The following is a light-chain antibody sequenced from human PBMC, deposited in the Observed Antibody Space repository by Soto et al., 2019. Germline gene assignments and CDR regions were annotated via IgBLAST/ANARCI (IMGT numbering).Light chain of an antibody. CDR1: SSVVGSYNH. J-gene: IGLJ1*01. CDR2: DVS. CDR3: CSYAGSSTYV. V-gene: IGLV2-23*02. Sequence: QSVLTQPASVSGSPGQSITISCTGTSSVVGSYNHVSWYQQHPGKAPKLMIYDVSKRPSGVSNRFSGSKSGNTASLTISGLQAEDEADYYCCSYAGSSTYVFGTGTKVTVL.